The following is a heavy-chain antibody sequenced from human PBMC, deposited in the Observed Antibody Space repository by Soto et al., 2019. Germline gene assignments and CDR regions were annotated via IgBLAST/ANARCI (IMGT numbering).Heavy chain of an antibody. J-gene: IGHJ3*02. CDR2: IIPIFGTA. D-gene: IGHD3-10*01. CDR1: GGTFSSYA. V-gene: IGHV1-69*13. CDR3: ARVRRVYGRKLLGADAFDI. Sequence: SVKVSCKASGGTFSSYAISWVRQAPGQGLEWMGGIIPIFGTANYAQKFQGRVTITADESTSTAYMELSSLRSEDTAVYYCARVRRVYGRKLLGADAFDIWGQGTMVTVSS.